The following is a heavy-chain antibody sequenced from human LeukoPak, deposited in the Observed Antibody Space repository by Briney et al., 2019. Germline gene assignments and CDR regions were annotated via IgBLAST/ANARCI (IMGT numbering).Heavy chain of an antibody. CDR3: ARDFIFYEILTGYYNLYYFDY. J-gene: IGHJ4*02. CDR1: GYTFTGFY. Sequence: ASVKVSCKASGYTFTGFYIHWVRQAPGQGLEWMGWINPNTGGTNYAQKFQDRVTMTRDTSINTAYMELSGLRSDDTAVYYCARDFIFYEILTGYYNLYYFDYWGQGTLVSVSS. CDR2: INPNTGGT. V-gene: IGHV1-2*02. D-gene: IGHD3-9*01.